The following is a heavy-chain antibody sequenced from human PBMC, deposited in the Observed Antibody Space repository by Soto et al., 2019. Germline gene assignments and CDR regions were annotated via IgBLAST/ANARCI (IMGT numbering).Heavy chain of an antibody. CDR3: ARDIQGDYYDSSGYPFDY. Sequence: GASVKVSCKASGYTFTSYAMHWVRQAPGQRLEWMGWINAGNGNTKYSQKFQGRVTITRDTSASTAYMELSSLRSEDTAVYYCARDIQGDYYDSSGYPFDYWGQGTLVTVSS. J-gene: IGHJ4*02. V-gene: IGHV1-3*01. D-gene: IGHD3-22*01. CDR2: INAGNGNT. CDR1: GYTFTSYA.